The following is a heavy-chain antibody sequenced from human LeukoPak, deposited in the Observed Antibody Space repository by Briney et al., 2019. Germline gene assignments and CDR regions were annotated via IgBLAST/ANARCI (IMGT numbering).Heavy chain of an antibody. CDR3: ARIQLSYYYYYYGMDV. Sequence: PSETLSLTCAVYGGSFSGYYWSWIRQTPGKGLEWIGEINHSGSTNYNPSLKSRVTISVDTSKNQFSLKLSSVTAADTAVYYCARIQLSYYYYYYGMDVWGQGTTVTVSS. CDR1: GGSFSGYY. CDR2: INHSGST. J-gene: IGHJ6*02. V-gene: IGHV4-34*01. D-gene: IGHD5-18*01.